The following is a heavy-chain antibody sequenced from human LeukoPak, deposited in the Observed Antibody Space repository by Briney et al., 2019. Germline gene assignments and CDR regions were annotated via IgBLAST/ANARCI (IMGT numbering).Heavy chain of an antibody. CDR3: ARSLRGARRFDY. V-gene: IGHV3-21*01. D-gene: IGHD3-3*01. J-gene: IGHJ4*02. CDR1: GFTISTYS. CDR2: IDSSSHYI. Sequence: KPGGSLRLYCAASGFTISTYSMNWVRQAPGEGSHWVASIDSSSHYIFYTDSVKGRLAVSRDNAKSSLYLDINSLRAEDTAVYFCARSLRGARRFDYWGQGTLVTVSS.